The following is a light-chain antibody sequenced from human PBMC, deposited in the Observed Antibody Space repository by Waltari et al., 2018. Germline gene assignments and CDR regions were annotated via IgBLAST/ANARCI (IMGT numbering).Light chain of an antibody. CDR1: QSVTTW. CDR2: KAS. V-gene: IGKV1-5*03. J-gene: IGKJ2*01. Sequence: DIQMTQSPSTLSASVGDRVTITCRASQSVTTWLAWYQQRPGKDPKLLIYKASSLETGAPSRFSGSGSGTEFTLTISSLQPDDFATYYCQQYQSYSDTFGQGTKVEI. CDR3: QQYQSYSDT.